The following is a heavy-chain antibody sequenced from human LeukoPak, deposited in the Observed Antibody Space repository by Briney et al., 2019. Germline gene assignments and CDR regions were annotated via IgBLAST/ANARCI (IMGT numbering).Heavy chain of an antibody. CDR2: ISTDAKTI. J-gene: IGHJ4*02. V-gene: IGHV3-74*01. CDR1: GFTFSGNW. D-gene: IGHD6-13*01. CDR3: ARGPGIAAGLDY. Sequence: GGSLRLSCAASGFTFSGNWMHWVRQAPGKGLEWVSHISTDAKTITYADFVKGRFTISRDNAKNSLYLQMNSLRAEDTAVYYCARGPGIAAGLDYWGQGTLVTVSS.